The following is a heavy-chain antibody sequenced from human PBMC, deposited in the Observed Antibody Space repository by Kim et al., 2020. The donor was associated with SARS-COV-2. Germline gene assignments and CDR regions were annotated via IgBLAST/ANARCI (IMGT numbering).Heavy chain of an antibody. D-gene: IGHD2-21*02. CDR1: GDSVSSNSAA. V-gene: IGHV6-1*01. CDR2: TYYRSQWYN. Sequence: SQTLSLTCAISGDSVSSNSAAWNWIRPSPSRGLEWLGRTYYRSQWYNDSAISVKSRITINPDTSKNEFSLQVNSVTPEDSAVYYCARDGDNTGRFDYWGQGTLVTVSS. CDR3: ARDGDNTGRFDY. J-gene: IGHJ4*02.